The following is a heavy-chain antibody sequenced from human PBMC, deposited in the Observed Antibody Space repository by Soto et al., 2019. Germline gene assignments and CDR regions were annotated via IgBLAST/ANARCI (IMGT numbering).Heavy chain of an antibody. CDR3: ARLPLTITIFGVVIECGFDY. CDR1: GYSFTSYW. D-gene: IGHD3-3*01. V-gene: IGHV5-51*01. J-gene: IGHJ4*02. CDR2: IYPGDSDT. Sequence: PGESLKIFCKGSGYSFTSYWIGWVRQMPGKGLEWMGIIYPGDSDTRYSPSFQGQVTISADKSISTAYLQWSSLKASDTAMYYCARLPLTITIFGVVIECGFDYWGQGTLVTVSS.